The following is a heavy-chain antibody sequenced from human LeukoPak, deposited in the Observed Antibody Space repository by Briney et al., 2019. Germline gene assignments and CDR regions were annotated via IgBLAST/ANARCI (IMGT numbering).Heavy chain of an antibody. Sequence: SETLSLTCAVYGGSFSGYYWSWIRQPLGKGLEWIGEINHSGSTNYNPSLKSRVTISVDTSKNQFSLKLSSVTAADTAVYYCARVWPFYYYYYMDVWGKGTTVTVSS. CDR1: GGSFSGYY. V-gene: IGHV4-34*01. CDR2: INHSGST. CDR3: ARVWPFYYYYYMDV. J-gene: IGHJ6*03.